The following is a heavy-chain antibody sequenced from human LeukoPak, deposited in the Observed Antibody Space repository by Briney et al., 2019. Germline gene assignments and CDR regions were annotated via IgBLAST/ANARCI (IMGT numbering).Heavy chain of an antibody. CDR3: ARDNSVRDEAWWFNP. Sequence: ASVEVSCKAFGYTFTSNYMHWVRQAPGQGPEWMGVISPSDGSTTYAQKFQGRVTLTRDMSTSTDYLELSSLRSEDTAVYYCARDNSVRDEAWWFNPWGQGTLVTVSS. V-gene: IGHV1-46*01. CDR1: GYTFTSNY. J-gene: IGHJ5*02. CDR2: ISPSDGST. D-gene: IGHD5-24*01.